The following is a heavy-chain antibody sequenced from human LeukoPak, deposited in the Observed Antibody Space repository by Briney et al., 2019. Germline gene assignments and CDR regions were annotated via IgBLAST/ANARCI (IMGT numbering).Heavy chain of an antibody. CDR3: ARAMSGSYLYYYYYYMDV. CDR2: INSDGSST. CDR1: GFTFSSYW. J-gene: IGHJ6*03. Sequence: GGSLRLSCAASGFTFSSYWMHWVRQAPGKGLVWVSRINSDGSSTSYADSVKGRFTISRDNAKNTLYLQMNSLRAEDTAVYYCARAMSGSYLYYYYYYMDVWGKGTTVTVSS. D-gene: IGHD1-26*01. V-gene: IGHV3-74*01.